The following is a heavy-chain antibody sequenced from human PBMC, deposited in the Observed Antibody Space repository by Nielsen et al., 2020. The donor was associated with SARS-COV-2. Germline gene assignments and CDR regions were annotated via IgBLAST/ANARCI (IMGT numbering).Heavy chain of an antibody. V-gene: IGHV3-74*01. Sequence: GSLRLSCAASGFTFSRYWMHWVRQVPGKGLMWVSRSNPDETTTDYADSVKGRFTISRDNSKNTLYLQMNSLRVEDTAVYYCGRDWGVDPFHYGMAVWGQGTTVTVSS. CDR1: GFTFSRYW. J-gene: IGHJ6*02. CDR2: SNPDETTT. CDR3: GRDWGVDPFHYGMAV. D-gene: IGHD3-16*01.